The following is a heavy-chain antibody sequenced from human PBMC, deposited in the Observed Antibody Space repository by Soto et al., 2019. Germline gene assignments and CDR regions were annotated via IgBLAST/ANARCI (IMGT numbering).Heavy chain of an antibody. V-gene: IGHV1-69*01. D-gene: IGHD2-2*01. CDR1: GGTFSSYA. J-gene: IGHJ6*02. CDR3: ARAGYCSSTSCYRYGMDV. CDR2: IIPIFGTA. Sequence: QVQLVQSGAEVKRPGSSVKVSCKASGGTFSSYAISWVRQAPGQGLEWMGGIIPIFGTANYAQKFQGRVTITADESTSTAYMELSSLRSEDTAVYYCARAGYCSSTSCYRYGMDVWGQGTTVTVSS.